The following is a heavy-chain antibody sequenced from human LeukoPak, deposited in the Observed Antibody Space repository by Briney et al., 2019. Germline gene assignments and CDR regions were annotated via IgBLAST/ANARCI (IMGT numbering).Heavy chain of an antibody. J-gene: IGHJ5*02. CDR2: INHSGSA. CDR1: GGSFSGYY. CDR3: ARGYLSYYGGNSGSAWFDP. D-gene: IGHD4-23*01. V-gene: IGHV4-34*01. Sequence: SETLSLTCAVYGGSFSGYYWNWVRQPPGKGLEWIGEINHSGSANYNPSLKSRVTISVDTSKKQFSLRLSSVTAADTAMYYCARGYLSYYGGNSGSAWFDPWGQGTLVTVSS.